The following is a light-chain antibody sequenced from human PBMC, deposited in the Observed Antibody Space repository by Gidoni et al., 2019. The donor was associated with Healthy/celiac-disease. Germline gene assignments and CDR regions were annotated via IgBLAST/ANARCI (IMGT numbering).Light chain of an antibody. V-gene: IGKV3-15*01. Sequence: DIVMTQSPATLSVSPGERATLSCRASQSVSSNLAWYQQKPGQAPRLLIYGAATRATGIPARFSGSGSGTEFTLTISSLQSEEFAVYYCQQYNNWPPITFGQGTRLEIK. CDR3: QQYNNWPPIT. CDR1: QSVSSN. J-gene: IGKJ5*01. CDR2: GAA.